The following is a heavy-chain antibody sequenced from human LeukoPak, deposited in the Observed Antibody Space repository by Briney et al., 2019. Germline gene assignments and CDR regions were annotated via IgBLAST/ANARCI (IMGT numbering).Heavy chain of an antibody. CDR2: ISGSGGST. CDR1: GFTFSSYA. Sequence: GGSLRLSCAASGFTFSSYAMSWVRQAPGKGLGWVSAISGSGGSTYYADSVKGRFTISRDNSKNTLYLQMNSLRAEDTAVYYCAKTPRATVVTHYGYWGQGTLVTVSS. D-gene: IGHD4-23*01. CDR3: AKTPRATVVTHYGY. J-gene: IGHJ4*02. V-gene: IGHV3-23*01.